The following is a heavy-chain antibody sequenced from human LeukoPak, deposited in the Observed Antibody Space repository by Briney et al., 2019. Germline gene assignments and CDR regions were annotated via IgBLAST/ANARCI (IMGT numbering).Heavy chain of an antibody. J-gene: IGHJ6*02. D-gene: IGHD6-13*01. CDR1: GYTFTSYG. CDR3: ARDGYSSSWFYYYYYGMDV. Sequence: GASVKVSCKASGYTFTSYGISWVRQAPGQGLEWMGWISAYNGSTNYAQKLQGRVTMTTDTSTSTAYMELRSLRSDDTAVYYCARDGYSSSWFYYYYYGMDVWGQGTTVTVSS. CDR2: ISAYNGST. V-gene: IGHV1-18*01.